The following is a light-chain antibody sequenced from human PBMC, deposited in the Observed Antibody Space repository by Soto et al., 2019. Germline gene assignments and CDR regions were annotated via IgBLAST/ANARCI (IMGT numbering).Light chain of an antibody. CDR2: LGS. CDR1: QILLHSNGYIY. V-gene: IGKV2-28*01. CDR3: MQALQTWT. J-gene: IGKJ1*01. Sequence: DIVMTQSPLSLPVTPGEPASISCRSSQILLHSNGYIYLDWYLQKPGQSPQLLIYLGSNRASGVPDRFSGSGSGTDFTLKISRVEAEDVGVYYCMQALQTWTFGQGTKVDIK.